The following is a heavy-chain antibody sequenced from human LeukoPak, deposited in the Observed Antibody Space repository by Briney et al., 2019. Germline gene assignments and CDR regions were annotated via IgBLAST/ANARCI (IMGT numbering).Heavy chain of an antibody. Sequence: SETLSLTCTVPGGSINSHNYYGAWLRQPPGKGREWVGYNYESGSTNYNPSLKSRVTISVDTSQTQFSLKLSSVTAAHTAVYYCAKTNEDCSGGSCRFDYWGQGTLVTVSS. CDR2: NYESGST. CDR1: GGSINSHNYY. D-gene: IGHD2-15*01. V-gene: IGHV4-61*01. J-gene: IGHJ4*02. CDR3: AKTNEDCSGGSCRFDY.